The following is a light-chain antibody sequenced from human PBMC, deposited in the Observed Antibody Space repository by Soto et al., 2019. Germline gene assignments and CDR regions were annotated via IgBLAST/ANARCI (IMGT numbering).Light chain of an antibody. CDR3: QTWGTGILV. V-gene: IGLV4-69*01. Sequence: QPVLTQSPSASASLGASVKLTCTLSSRHSCYAIAWHQQQPEKGPRYLMKLNSDGRHTKGDGIPDRFSGSSSGTERYLTISSLQSEDEADYYCQTWGTGILVFGGGTKLTVL. CDR1: SRHSCYA. CDR2: LNSDGRH. J-gene: IGLJ2*01.